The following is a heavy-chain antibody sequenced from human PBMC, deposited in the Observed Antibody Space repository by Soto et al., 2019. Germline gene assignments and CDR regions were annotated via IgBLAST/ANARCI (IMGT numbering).Heavy chain of an antibody. J-gene: IGHJ3*02. V-gene: IGHV3-30*03. D-gene: IGHD3-10*01. Sequence: TGGALRLSCAASGFTFRSYCKHWARQAPGKGLEWVAVISYDGSNKYYADSVKGRFTISRDNSKNTLYLQMNSLRAEDTAVYYCARRVSPSALDILGQGTMVTGSS. CDR3: ARRVSPSALDI. CDR1: GFTFRSYC. CDR2: ISYDGSNK.